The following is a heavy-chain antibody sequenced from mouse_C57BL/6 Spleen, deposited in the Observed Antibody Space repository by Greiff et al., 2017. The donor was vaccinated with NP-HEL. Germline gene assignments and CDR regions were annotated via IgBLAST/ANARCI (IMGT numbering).Heavy chain of an antibody. D-gene: IGHD1-1*01. V-gene: IGHV1-26*01. J-gene: IGHJ2*01. CDR1: GYTFTDYY. CDR3: ARSYYGSSFDY. Sequence: EVQLQQSGPELVKPGASVKISCKASGYTFTDYYMNWVKQSHGKSLEWIGDINPNNGGTSYNQKFKGKATLTVDKSSSTAYMELRSLTSEDSAVYHCARSYYGSSFDYWGQGTTLTVSS. CDR2: INPNNGGT.